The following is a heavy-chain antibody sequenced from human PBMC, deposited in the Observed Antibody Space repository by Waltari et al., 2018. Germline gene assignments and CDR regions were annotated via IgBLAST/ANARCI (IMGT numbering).Heavy chain of an antibody. D-gene: IGHD2-2*01. J-gene: IGHJ6*02. CDR2: ISWNSGSI. V-gene: IGHV3-9*01. CDR1: GFTFDDYA. Sequence: EVQLVESGGGLVQPGRSLRLSCAASGFTFDDYAMHWVRQAPGKGLEWVSGISWNSGSIGDADSVKGRFTISRDNAKNSLYLQMNSLRAEDTALYYCAKDIQECSSTSCPQGYGYYYYGMDVWGQGTTVTVSS. CDR3: AKDIQECSSTSCPQGYGYYYYGMDV.